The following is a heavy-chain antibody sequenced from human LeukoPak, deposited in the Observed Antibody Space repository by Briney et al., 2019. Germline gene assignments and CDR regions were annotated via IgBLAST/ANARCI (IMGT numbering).Heavy chain of an antibody. CDR2: ITNDGRST. Sequence: GGSLRLSCAASGFTLSDYWMHWVRQVPGTGLVWISRITNDGRSTFYADSVKGRFTISRDNAKNTLYLQMNSLRAEDTGVYYCARDRVGPGPTIDYWGQGTLVTVSS. J-gene: IGHJ4*02. V-gene: IGHV3-74*01. D-gene: IGHD1-14*01. CDR3: ARDRVGPGPTIDY. CDR1: GFTLSDYW.